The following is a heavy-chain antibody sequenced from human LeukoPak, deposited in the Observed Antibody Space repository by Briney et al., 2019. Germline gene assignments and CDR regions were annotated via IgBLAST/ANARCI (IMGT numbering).Heavy chain of an antibody. J-gene: IGHJ5*02. CDR3: AGPYYYDSRIDP. V-gene: IGHV4-4*09. Sequence: SETLSLTCSVSGTSITPYSWSWIRQPPGRGLEWIGYFYTSGNTHQNPSLKSRVTMSIDASKNQFSLRLSSMTAADTAVYYCAGPYYYDSRIDPWGQGILVTVSS. CDR1: GTSITPYS. CDR2: FYTSGNT. D-gene: IGHD3-22*01.